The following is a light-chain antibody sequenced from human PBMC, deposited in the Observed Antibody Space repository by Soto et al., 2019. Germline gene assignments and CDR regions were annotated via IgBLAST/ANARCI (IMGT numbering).Light chain of an antibody. J-gene: IGKJ1*01. Sequence: DIQMTQSPSTLSASVGDRVTITCRASQSISSWLVWYQQKPGKAPKLLIYKASSLESGVPSRFSGSGSGTEFTLTISSLQPDDFATYYCQQYNSYPWTFGQGTKAEIK. CDR1: QSISSW. V-gene: IGKV1-5*03. CDR3: QQYNSYPWT. CDR2: KAS.